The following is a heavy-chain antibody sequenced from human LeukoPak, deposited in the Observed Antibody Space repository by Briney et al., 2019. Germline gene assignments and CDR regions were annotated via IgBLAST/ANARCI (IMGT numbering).Heavy chain of an antibody. J-gene: IGHJ6*03. V-gene: IGHV3-74*01. Sequence: GGSLRLSCAASGFTFSSYWMHWVRQAPGKGQVWVSRINSDGSSTSYADSVKGRFTISRDNAKNTLYLQMNSLRAEDTAVYYCAKIAAAGTIWGANYYYYYMDVWGKGTTVTVSS. CDR3: AKIAAAGTIWGANYYYYYMDV. CDR2: INSDGSST. CDR1: GFTFSSYW. D-gene: IGHD6-13*01.